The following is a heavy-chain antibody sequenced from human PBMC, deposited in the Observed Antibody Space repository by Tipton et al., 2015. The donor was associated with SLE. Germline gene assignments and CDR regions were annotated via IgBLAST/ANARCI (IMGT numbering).Heavy chain of an antibody. CDR1: GFTFSSYG. V-gene: IGHV3-NL1*01. CDR3: AKDRVDFWSGGFDY. Sequence: SLRLSCAASGFTFSSYGMHWVRQAPGKGLEWVSVIYSGGSTYYADSVKGRFTISRDNSKNSLYLQMNSLRTEDTALYYCAKDRVDFWSGGFDYWGQGTLVTVSS. CDR2: IYSGGST. D-gene: IGHD3-3*01. J-gene: IGHJ4*02.